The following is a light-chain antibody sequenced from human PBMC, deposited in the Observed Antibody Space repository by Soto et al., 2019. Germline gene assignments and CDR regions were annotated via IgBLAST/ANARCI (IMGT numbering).Light chain of an antibody. CDR1: SSDVGGYNY. V-gene: IGLV2-14*01. CDR2: DVS. J-gene: IGLJ2*01. CDR3: SSYTRSSTLYVV. Sequence: QSALTQPASMSGSPGQSITISCTGTSSDVGGYNYVSWYQQQPGKAPKLMIYDVSNRPSGVSNRFSGSKSGNTASLTISGLQAEDEADYYCSSYTRSSTLYVVFGGGTKLTVL.